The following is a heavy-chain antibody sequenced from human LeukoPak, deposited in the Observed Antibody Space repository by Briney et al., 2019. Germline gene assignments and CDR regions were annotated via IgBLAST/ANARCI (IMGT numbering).Heavy chain of an antibody. D-gene: IGHD5-12*01. Sequence: GVLRLSCAASGFTPSSYSMNWVRQAPGKGLEWISHITWSGSAIFYADSVKGQFTISRDSAKNSLYLQMSSLRDEDTAIYYCARDAGNSGYGMDVWGRGTTVTVSS. CDR2: ITWSGSAI. CDR1: GFTPSSYS. J-gene: IGHJ6*02. V-gene: IGHV3-48*02. CDR3: ARDAGNSGYGMDV.